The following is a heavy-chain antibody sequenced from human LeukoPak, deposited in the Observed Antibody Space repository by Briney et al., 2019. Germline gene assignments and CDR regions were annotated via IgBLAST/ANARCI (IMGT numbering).Heavy chain of an antibody. CDR1: GGSISSSSYY. J-gene: IGHJ3*02. CDR3: ARDGGAFDI. CDR2: IYSGGST. D-gene: IGHD3-16*01. V-gene: IGHV3-66*01. Sequence: QSSETLSLTCTVSGGSISSSSYYWGWIRQAPGKGLEWVSVIYSGGSTYYADSVKGRFTISRDNSKNTLYLQMNSLRAEDTAVYYCARDGGAFDIWGQGTMVTVSS.